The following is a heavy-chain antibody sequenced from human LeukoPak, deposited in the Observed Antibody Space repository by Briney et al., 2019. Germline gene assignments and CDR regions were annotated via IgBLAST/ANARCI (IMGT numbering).Heavy chain of an antibody. CDR1: GYTFTAYY. D-gene: IGHD4-17*01. J-gene: IGHJ4*02. Sequence: ASVKVSCKASGYTFTAYYMHWVRQAPGQGLEWMGWFNPNGGGTNYAQKFQGRLIMTRDTSISTACMELNRLTSDDTAVYYCARQMTTVTPIDFWGQGTLVTVSS. V-gene: IGHV1-2*02. CDR3: ARQMTTVTPIDF. CDR2: FNPNGGGT.